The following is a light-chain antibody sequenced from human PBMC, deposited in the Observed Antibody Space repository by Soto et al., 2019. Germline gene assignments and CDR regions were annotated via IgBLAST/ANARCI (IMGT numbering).Light chain of an antibody. CDR3: QHGYSNPRT. CDR2: AAS. CDR1: QSISNY. J-gene: IGKJ2*02. Sequence: DIQITQSPSSLSASFVDRVTITGPPSQSISNYLNWYQQIPGKAPNLLIYAASTLQSGVPSRFSGGESGTDLTLTISSLQPDDLATYCYQHGYSNPRTFGQGTKLQIK. V-gene: IGKV1-39*01.